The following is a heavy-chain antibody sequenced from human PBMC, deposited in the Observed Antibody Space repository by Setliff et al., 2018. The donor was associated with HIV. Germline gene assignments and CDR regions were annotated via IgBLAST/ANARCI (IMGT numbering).Heavy chain of an antibody. J-gene: IGHJ3*01. V-gene: IGHV4-4*07. D-gene: IGHD2-15*01. CDR1: GDSIGYYY. CDR3: ARDRIEVVVDGPHDVFDV. CDR2: IHTSGST. Sequence: SESLSLTCTISGDSIGYYYWSWIRQPAGRGLEWMGRIHTSGSTNYNPSLTSRVTLSVDTSKNQFFLKLTSLSAADTAVYYCARDRIEVVVDGPHDVFDVWGRGTTVTVSS.